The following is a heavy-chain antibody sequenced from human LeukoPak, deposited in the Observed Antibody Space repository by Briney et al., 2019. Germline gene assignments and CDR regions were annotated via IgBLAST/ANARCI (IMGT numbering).Heavy chain of an antibody. D-gene: IGHD2/OR15-2a*01. CDR3: ARDARLGYFSAMAV. V-gene: IGHV4-61*01. J-gene: IGHJ6*04. CDR2: SHYGGYP. Sequence: PSQTLSLTCTVSGGSVSEDNFYWGWIRQPPGKGLEWIGYSHYGGYPNYNPSLKSRVPISVDTSKNQFSLNLSSVTAADTAVYYCARDARLGYFSAMAVWGKGTTVTVSS. CDR1: GGSVSEDNFY.